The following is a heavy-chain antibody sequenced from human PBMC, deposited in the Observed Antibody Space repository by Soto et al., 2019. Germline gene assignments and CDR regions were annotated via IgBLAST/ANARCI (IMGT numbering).Heavy chain of an antibody. CDR3: TRDRDSIAVAGPSDAFDI. D-gene: IGHD6-19*01. CDR2: IRSKAYGGTT. Sequence: GGTPRLSCTASGFTFGDYAMSWFRQAPGKGLEWVGFIRSKAYGGTTEYAASVKGRFTTSRDDSKSIAYLQMNSLKTEDTAVYYCTRDRDSIAVAGPSDAFDIWGQGTMVTVSS. J-gene: IGHJ3*02. CDR1: GFTFGDYA. V-gene: IGHV3-49*03.